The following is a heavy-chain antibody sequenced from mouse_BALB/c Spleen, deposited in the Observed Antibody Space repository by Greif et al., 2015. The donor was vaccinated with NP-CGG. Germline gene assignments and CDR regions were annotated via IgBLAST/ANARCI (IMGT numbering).Heavy chain of an antibody. V-gene: IGHV1S81*02. D-gene: IGHD1-2*01. CDR2: INPSNGGA. CDR1: GYTFISYY. Sequence: VQLKQSGAELVKPGASVKLSCKASGYTFISYYMYWVKQRPGQGLEWIGEINPSNGGANLNEKFKSKATLTVDKSSSTAYMQLSSLTSEDSAVYFCTRGRRRDFDFRGQGTTLTVSS. CDR3: TRGRRRDFDF. J-gene: IGHJ2*01.